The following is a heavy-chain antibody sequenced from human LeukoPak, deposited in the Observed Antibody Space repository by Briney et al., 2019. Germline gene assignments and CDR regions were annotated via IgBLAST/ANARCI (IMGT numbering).Heavy chain of an antibody. V-gene: IGHV3-7*02. CDR2: IKQDGSEK. CDR1: GFTLSTYW. CDR3: ARNPTEGDGHYYGMDV. Sequence: GGSLRLSCAASGFTLSTYWMSWVRQAPGKGLEWVANIKQDGSEKKYVDPVKGRFTISRDNSKNTLYLHMNSLRGDDTSVYYCARNPTEGDGHYYGMDVWGQGTTVTVSS. D-gene: IGHD5-24*01. J-gene: IGHJ6*02.